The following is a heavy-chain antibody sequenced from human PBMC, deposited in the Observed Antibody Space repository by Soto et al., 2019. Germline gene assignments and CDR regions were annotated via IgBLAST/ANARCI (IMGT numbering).Heavy chain of an antibody. CDR1: GGTFSSYA. CDR2: IIPIFGTA. V-gene: IGHV1-69*06. D-gene: IGHD4-17*01. CDR3: ARGQGPYGAPPPGYYGMDV. Sequence: QVQLVQSGAEVKKPGSSVKVSCKASGGTFSSYAISWVRQAPGQGLEWMGGIIPIFGTANYAQKFQGRVTITADKSASTASMELSSLRSEDTAVYYCARGQGPYGAPPPGYYGMDVWGQGTTVTVSS. J-gene: IGHJ6*02.